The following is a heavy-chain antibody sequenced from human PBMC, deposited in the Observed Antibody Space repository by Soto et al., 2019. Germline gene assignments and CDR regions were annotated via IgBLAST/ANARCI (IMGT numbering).Heavy chain of an antibody. J-gene: IGHJ6*02. CDR1: GFSLNTNGVG. CDR3: AHRPDYYDSRMDV. CDR2: IFWDDEK. V-gene: IGHV2-5*02. Sequence: QITLKESGPTLLKPTQTLTLTCTFSGFSLNTNGVGVGWIRQPPGEALEWLALIFWDDEKRYSPPLESRLTITKDASNNQVVLTMTNMDPVDTATYYCAHRPDYYDSRMDVWGQGTTVTVSS. D-gene: IGHD3-22*01.